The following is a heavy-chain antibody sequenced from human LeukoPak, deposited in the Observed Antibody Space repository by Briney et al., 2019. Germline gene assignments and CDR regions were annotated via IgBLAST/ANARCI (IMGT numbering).Heavy chain of an antibody. D-gene: IGHD5-18*01. CDR3: ARFNSGFDP. CDR1: GGSISSYY. CDR2: IYYSGST. V-gene: IGHV4-59*01. J-gene: IGHJ5*02. Sequence: SETLSLTCTVSGGSISSYYWSWIRQPPGKGLEWVGYIYYSGSTYYNPSLKSRVAISVDTSKNQFSLKLSSVTAADTAVYYCARFNSGFDPWGQGTLVTVSS.